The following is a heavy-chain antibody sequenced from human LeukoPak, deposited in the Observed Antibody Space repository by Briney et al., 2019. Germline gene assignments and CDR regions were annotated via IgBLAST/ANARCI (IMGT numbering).Heavy chain of an antibody. CDR1: GYTFTGCY. J-gene: IGHJ4*02. CDR2: INPNSGGT. V-gene: IGHV1-2*02. D-gene: IGHD3-9*01. Sequence: ASVKVSCKASGYTFTGCYMHWVRQAPGQGLEWMGWINPNSGGTNYAQKFQGRVAMTRDTSISTAYMELSRLRSDDTAVYYCAVDILTGYYLYDYWGQGTLVTVSS. CDR3: AVDILTGYYLYDY.